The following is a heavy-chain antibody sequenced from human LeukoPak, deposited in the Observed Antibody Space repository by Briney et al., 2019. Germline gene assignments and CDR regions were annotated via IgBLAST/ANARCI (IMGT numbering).Heavy chain of an antibody. D-gene: IGHD2-2*01. CDR3: ARHPYQLLWLSWFDP. V-gene: IGHV4-39*01. Sequence: SETLSLTCTVSGGSSSSSSYYWGWIRHPPGKWLEWIGSIYYSGSTYYNPSLKSRVTISVDTSKNQFSLKLSSVTAADTAVYYCARHPYQLLWLSWFDPWGQGTLVTVSS. J-gene: IGHJ5*02. CDR2: IYYSGST. CDR1: GGSSSSSSYY.